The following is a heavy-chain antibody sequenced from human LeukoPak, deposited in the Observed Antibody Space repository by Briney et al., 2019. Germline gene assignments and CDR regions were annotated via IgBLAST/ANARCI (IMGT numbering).Heavy chain of an antibody. D-gene: IGHD6-13*01. V-gene: IGHV4-39*01. Sequence: SETLSLTCTVSGGSISSSSDYWGWIRQPPGKGLEWIGSIYHSGTTYDNPSLKSRVTISVDTSKNQFSLKLTSVTAADTAVYYCASRSSITAAAGAFDTWGQGTMVTVSS. CDR1: GGSISSSSDY. CDR2: IYHSGTT. CDR3: ASRSSITAAAGAFDT. J-gene: IGHJ3*02.